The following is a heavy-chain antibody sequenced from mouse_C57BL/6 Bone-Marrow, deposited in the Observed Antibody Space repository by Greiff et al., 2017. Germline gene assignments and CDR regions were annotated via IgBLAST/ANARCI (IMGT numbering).Heavy chain of an antibody. CDR3: ARAGDNAGREGYYYAIDY. D-gene: IGHD3-3*01. CDR1: GYTFTSYW. V-gene: IGHV1-53*01. J-gene: IGHJ4*01. Sequence: VQLQQPGTELVKPGASVKLSCKASGYTFTSYWMHWVKQRPGQGLEWIGNINPSNGGTNYNEKFKSKATLTVDKSSSTAYMQLSSLTSEDSAVYDCARAGDNAGREGYYYAIDYWGQGTSVTVSS. CDR2: INPSNGGT.